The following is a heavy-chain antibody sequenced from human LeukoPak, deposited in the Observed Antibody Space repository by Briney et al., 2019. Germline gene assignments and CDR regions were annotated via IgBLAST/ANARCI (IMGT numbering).Heavy chain of an antibody. D-gene: IGHD6-19*01. Sequence: PGGSLRLSCAASGFTFGSYAMHWVRQAPGKGLEYVSAISSNGGSTYYANSVKGRFTISRDNSKNTLYLQMGSLRAEDMAVYYCARWLVPGYFDYWGQGTLVTVSS. CDR2: ISSNGGST. J-gene: IGHJ4*02. V-gene: IGHV3-64*01. CDR3: ARWLVPGYFDY. CDR1: GFTFGSYA.